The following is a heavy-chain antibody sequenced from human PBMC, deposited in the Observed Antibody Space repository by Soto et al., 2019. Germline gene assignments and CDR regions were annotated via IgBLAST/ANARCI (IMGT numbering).Heavy chain of an antibody. CDR3: ARLQAAVPHY. J-gene: IGHJ4*02. CDR1: GDSISGSPYF. D-gene: IGHD6-13*01. CDR2: IFYDGYT. V-gene: IGHV4-39*01. Sequence: QVQLQESGPGLVMPSETLSLTCTVSGDSISGSPYFWGWIRQPPGKRLEWVWSIFYDGYTFYTPSLKSRVTISVDTSKNQFSLKLTSVAAADTAIYFCARLQAAVPHYWGQGILVTVSS.